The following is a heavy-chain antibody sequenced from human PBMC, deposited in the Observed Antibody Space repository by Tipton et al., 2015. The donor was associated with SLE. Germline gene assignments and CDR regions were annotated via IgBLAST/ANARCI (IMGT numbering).Heavy chain of an antibody. CDR1: GGSISIYY. V-gene: IGHV4-59*08. CDR2: IGYTGST. Sequence: TLSLPCTVSGGSISIYYWSWIRQPPGKGLEWIGFIGYTGSTNYNPSLKSRVTMSVDTSKNQFSLKLSSVTAADTAVYYCARFLDTFDIWGQGTMVTVSS. D-gene: IGHD3-3*01. CDR3: ARFLDTFDI. J-gene: IGHJ3*02.